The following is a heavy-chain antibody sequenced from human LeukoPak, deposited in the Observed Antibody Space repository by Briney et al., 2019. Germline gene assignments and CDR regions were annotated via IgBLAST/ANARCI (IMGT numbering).Heavy chain of an antibody. D-gene: IGHD3-10*01. CDR1: GRPFSGYY. J-gene: IGHJ4*02. CDR2: INHSGST. CDR3: ARVRGVTTTDY. V-gene: IGHV4-34*01. Sequence: SEPVSLTCGVYGRPFSGYYGSWIRQPPGKGLEWIGEINHSGSTNYNPSLKGRVTMSVDTSKNQFSLKLSSVTAADTAVYYCARVRGVTTTDYWGQGTLVTVSS.